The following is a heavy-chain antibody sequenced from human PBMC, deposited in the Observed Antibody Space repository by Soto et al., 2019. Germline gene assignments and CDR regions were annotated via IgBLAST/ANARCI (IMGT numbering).Heavy chain of an antibody. D-gene: IGHD2-2*01. V-gene: IGHV1-69*02. J-gene: IGHJ4*02. CDR3: ARNPPYGSSTSCYPNYFDY. CDR1: GGTFSSYT. CDR2: IIPILGIA. Sequence: QVQLVQSGAEVKKPGSSVKVSCKASGGTFSSYTISWVRQAPGQGLEWMGRIIPILGIANYAQKFQGRVTITADKSTSTAYMERSSLRSEDTAVYYCARNPPYGSSTSCYPNYFDYWGQGTLVTVSS.